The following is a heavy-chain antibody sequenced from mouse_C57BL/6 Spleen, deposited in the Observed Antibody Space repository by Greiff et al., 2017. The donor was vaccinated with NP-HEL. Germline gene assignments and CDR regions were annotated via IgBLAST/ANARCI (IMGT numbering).Heavy chain of an antibody. V-gene: IGHV1-26*01. CDR1: GYTFTDYY. Sequence: EVQLQQSGPELVKPGASVKISCKASGYTFTDYYMNWVKQSHGKSLEWIGDINPNNGGTSYNQKFKGKATLTVDKSSSTAYMELRSLTSEDSAVYYCARAPITTVVAEPLMDYWGQGTSVTVSS. D-gene: IGHD1-1*01. CDR2: INPNNGGT. J-gene: IGHJ4*01. CDR3: ARAPITTVVAEPLMDY.